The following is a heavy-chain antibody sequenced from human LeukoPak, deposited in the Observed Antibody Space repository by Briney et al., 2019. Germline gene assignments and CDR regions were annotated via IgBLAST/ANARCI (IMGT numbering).Heavy chain of an antibody. J-gene: IGHJ3*02. D-gene: IGHD2-15*01. V-gene: IGHV4-59*08. CDR3: ARVYCSGGSCYGAFDI. Sequence: SETLSLTCIVSGGSISSYYWSWIRQPPGKGLEWIGYIHYSGSTNYNLSLKSRVTISVDTSKSQFSLKLSSVTAADTAVYYCARVYCSGGSCYGAFDIWGQGTMVTVSS. CDR1: GGSISSYY. CDR2: IHYSGST.